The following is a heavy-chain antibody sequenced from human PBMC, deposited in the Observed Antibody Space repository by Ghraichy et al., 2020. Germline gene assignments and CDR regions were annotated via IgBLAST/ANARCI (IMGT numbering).Heavy chain of an antibody. D-gene: IGHD3-22*01. CDR2: IYYSGST. CDR1: GGSISSSSYY. V-gene: IGHV4-39*01. J-gene: IGHJ3*02. CDR3: ARQEYYYDSSGYRLAAFDI. Sequence: SQTLSLTCTVSGGSISSSSYYWGWIRPPPGKGLEWIGSIYYSGSTYYNPSLKSRVTISVDTSKNQFSLKLSSVTAADTAVYYCARQEYYYDSSGYRLAAFDIWGQGTMVTVSS.